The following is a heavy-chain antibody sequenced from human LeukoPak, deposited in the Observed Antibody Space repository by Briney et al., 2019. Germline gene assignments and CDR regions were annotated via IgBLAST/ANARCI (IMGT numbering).Heavy chain of an antibody. CDR2: IYYSGST. V-gene: IGHV4-30-4*01. Sequence: SQTLSLTCTVSGGSVSSDDSYWSWIRQPPGKGLEWIAYIYYSGSTYSTPSLKSRVTISVDTSKNQFSLKLTSVTAADTAVYYCARVSRGGSGSGAVDIWGQGTMVTVSS. CDR3: ARVSRGGSGSGAVDI. D-gene: IGHD3-10*01. CDR1: GGSVSSDDSY. J-gene: IGHJ3*02.